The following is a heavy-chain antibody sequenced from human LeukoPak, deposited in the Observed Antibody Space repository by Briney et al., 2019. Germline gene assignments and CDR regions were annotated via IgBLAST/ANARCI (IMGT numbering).Heavy chain of an antibody. CDR2: INPNSGGT. D-gene: IGHD2-15*01. Sequence: ASVKVSCKASGYTFTGYYMHWVRQAPGQWLEWMGRINPNSGGTNYAQKFQGRVTMTRDTSISTAYMELSRLRSDDTAVYYCARSGPYCSGGSCYRSGWFDPWGQGTLVTVSS. CDR3: ARSGPYCSGGSCYRSGWFDP. V-gene: IGHV1-2*06. CDR1: GYTFTGYY. J-gene: IGHJ5*02.